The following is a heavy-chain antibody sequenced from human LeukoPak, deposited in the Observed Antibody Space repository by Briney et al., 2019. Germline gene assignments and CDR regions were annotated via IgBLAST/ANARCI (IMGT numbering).Heavy chain of an antibody. Sequence: ESGPGLVKPSETLSLTCTVSGDSISSYYWSWILQPPGKGLEWSGYIYNSEPTNYNPSLESRVTISEDTSKNQFSLMLTSVTAADTAVYYCARVVYSHYWPEGMDVWGQGTTVTVSS. CDR2: IYNSEPT. CDR3: ARVVYSHYWPEGMDV. CDR1: GDSISSYY. J-gene: IGHJ6*02. D-gene: IGHD4-11*01. V-gene: IGHV4-59*01.